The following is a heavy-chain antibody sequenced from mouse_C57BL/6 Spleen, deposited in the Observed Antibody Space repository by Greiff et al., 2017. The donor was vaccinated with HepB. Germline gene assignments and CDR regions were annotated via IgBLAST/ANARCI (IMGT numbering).Heavy chain of an antibody. D-gene: IGHD1-1*01. CDR2: IYPRSGNT. CDR1: GYTFTSYG. V-gene: IGHV1-81*01. J-gene: IGHJ4*01. Sequence: QVQLKESGAELARPGASVKLSCKASGYTFTSYGISWVKQRTGQGLEWIGEIYPRSGNTYYNEKFKGKATLTADKSSSTAYMELRSLTSEDSAVYFCARLSVVANYYAMDYWGQGTSVTVSS. CDR3: ARLSVVANYYAMDY.